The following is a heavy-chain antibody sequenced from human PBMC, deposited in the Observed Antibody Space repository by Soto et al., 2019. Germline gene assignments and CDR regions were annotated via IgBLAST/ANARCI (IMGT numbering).Heavy chain of an antibody. CDR1: GFSLSTSGVG. J-gene: IGHJ4*02. CDR2: IYWDDDK. CDR3: AHKRPPRDLDY. Sequence: QITLKESGPTLVKPTQTLTLTCTFSGFSLSTSGVGVGWIRQPPGKALEWLALIYWDDDKRYSPSLKSRLTITKDTSKNQLVLTMANMDPVDTATYYCAHKRPPRDLDYCGQGTLVTVSS. V-gene: IGHV2-5*02.